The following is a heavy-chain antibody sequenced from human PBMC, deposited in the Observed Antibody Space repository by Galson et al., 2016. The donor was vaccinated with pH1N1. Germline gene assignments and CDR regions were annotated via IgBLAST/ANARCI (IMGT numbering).Heavy chain of an antibody. CDR1: RDTFINYA. D-gene: IGHD6-25*01. Sequence: VKVSCKASRDTFINYAFSWVRQAPGKGLEWMGGIIPILGAPNYAQNFQGRVTTSTDKSTTTAYMELTGLTSGDTAIYYCARMSSGYNTIDSWGQGTLITVSS. V-gene: IGHV1-69*10. J-gene: IGHJ4*02. CDR2: IIPILGAP. CDR3: ARMSSGYNTIDS.